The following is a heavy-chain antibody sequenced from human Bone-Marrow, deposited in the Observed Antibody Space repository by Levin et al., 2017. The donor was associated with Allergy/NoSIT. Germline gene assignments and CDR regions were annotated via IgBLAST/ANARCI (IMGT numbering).Heavy chain of an antibody. CDR3: GTDRTYYWNYPHV. V-gene: IGHV3-15*01. CDR2: IKTKTDGGAT. Sequence: PGGSLRLSCVASGFTFTNAWMTWIRQAPGKGLEWVGRIKTKTDGGATDFAARVKGRFTISRDDSKNTLYLQMNSLKTEDTAVYYCGTDRTYYWNYPHVWGQGTAVTVSS. D-gene: IGHD1-7*01. CDR1: GFTFTNAW. J-gene: IGHJ6*02.